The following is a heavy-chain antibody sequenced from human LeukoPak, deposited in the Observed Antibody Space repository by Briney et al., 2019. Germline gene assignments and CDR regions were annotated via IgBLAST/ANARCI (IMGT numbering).Heavy chain of an antibody. CDR1: GFTFSSYW. J-gene: IGHJ4*02. Sequence: GESLRLSCAASGFTFSSYWMIWLRQAPGKGLEWVANINEDGSEKNYVDSVMGRFTISRDNAKNSLFLQMNSLRAEDTAVYYCARDFQSSYWGQGTLVTVSS. CDR2: INEDGSEK. V-gene: IGHV3-7*01. CDR3: ARDFQSSY.